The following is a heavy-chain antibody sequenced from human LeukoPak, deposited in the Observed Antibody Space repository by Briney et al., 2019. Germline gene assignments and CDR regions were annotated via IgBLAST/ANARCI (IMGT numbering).Heavy chain of an antibody. CDR3: ARDGVYCSSTSCPPGNPYYYYMDV. V-gene: IGHV1-3*01. CDR1: GYTFSNYA. Sequence: ASVKVSCKASGYTFSNYAMHWVRQAPGQRLEWMGWINAGNGNTKYSQKFQGRVTITTDESTSAAYMELSSLRSEDTAVYYCARDGVYCSSTSCPPGNPYYYYMDVWGKGTTVTVSS. D-gene: IGHD2-2*01. J-gene: IGHJ6*03. CDR2: INAGNGNT.